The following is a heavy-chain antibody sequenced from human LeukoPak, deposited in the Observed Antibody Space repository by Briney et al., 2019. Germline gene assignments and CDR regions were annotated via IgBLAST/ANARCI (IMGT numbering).Heavy chain of an antibody. Sequence: GRSLRLSCAASGFTVSSNDMGSVRQAPGKGREWVLVIYRGGSPYSADSVKRRFTITRDNSKNTLYLQMNSLRAEDTGVCYSALFPVAAFRFDYWGQGTLVTVSS. CDR3: ALFPVAAFRFDY. D-gene: IGHD6-19*01. CDR2: IYRGGSP. J-gene: IGHJ4*02. CDR1: GFTVSSND. V-gene: IGHV3-53*01.